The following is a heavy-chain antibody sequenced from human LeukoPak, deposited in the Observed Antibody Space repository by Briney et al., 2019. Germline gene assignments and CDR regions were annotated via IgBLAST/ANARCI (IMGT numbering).Heavy chain of an antibody. CDR3: ARELSSGWYSLDY. D-gene: IGHD6-19*01. Sequence: SETLSLTCTVSGGSISSYYWSWIRQPPGKGLEWIGYIYYTGNTNHNPSLKSRVTISVDTSKNQFSLKLSSVTAADTAVYYCARELSSGWYSLDYWGQGTLVTVSS. CDR1: GGSISSYY. J-gene: IGHJ4*02. V-gene: IGHV4-59*01. CDR2: IYYTGNT.